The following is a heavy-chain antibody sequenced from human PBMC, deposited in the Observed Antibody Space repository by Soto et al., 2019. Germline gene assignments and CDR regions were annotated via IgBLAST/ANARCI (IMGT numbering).Heavy chain of an antibody. D-gene: IGHD6-6*01. V-gene: IGHV1-18*01. Sequence: ASVKVSCKASGYTFTSYGISWVRQAPGQGLEWMGWISAYNGNTNYAQKLQGRVTMTTDTSTSTAYMELRSLRSDDTAVYYCARHSSSWGYYYYYGMDVWGQGTTVTVSS. CDR1: GYTFTSYG. J-gene: IGHJ6*02. CDR3: ARHSSSWGYYYYYGMDV. CDR2: ISAYNGNT.